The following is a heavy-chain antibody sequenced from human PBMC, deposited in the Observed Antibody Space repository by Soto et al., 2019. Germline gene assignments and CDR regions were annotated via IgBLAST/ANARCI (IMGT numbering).Heavy chain of an antibody. Sequence: QVQLVQSGAEVKKPGASVKVSCKASGYTFASYAMHWVRQAPGQRLEWMGRINAGNGNTKYSQKFQGRVTITRDTSASTAYMELSSLRSEDTAVYYCARDRWVLRVYDLGIWGQGTMVTVSS. V-gene: IGHV1-3*01. CDR2: INAGNGNT. J-gene: IGHJ3*02. CDR1: GYTFASYA. D-gene: IGHD3-3*01. CDR3: ARDRWVLRVYDLGI.